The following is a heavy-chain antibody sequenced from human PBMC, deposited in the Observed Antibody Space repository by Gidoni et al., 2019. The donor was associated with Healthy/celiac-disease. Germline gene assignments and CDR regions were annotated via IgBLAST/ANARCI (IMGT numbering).Heavy chain of an antibody. CDR2: ISGSGGST. J-gene: IGHJ4*02. Sequence: EVQLLESGGGLVQPGGSLRLSCAASGFPFSSYAMRWVRQAPGKGLEWVSAISGSGGSTYYADSVKGRFTISRDNSKNTLYLQMNSLRAEDTAVYYCAKDRAITIFGVVITGGFDYWGQGTLVTVSS. CDR1: GFPFSSYA. CDR3: AKDRAITIFGVVITGGFDY. D-gene: IGHD3-3*01. V-gene: IGHV3-23*01.